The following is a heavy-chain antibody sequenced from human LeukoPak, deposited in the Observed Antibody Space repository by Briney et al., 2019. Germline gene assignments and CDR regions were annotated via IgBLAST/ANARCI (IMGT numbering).Heavy chain of an antibody. CDR2: INPNSGGT. CDR3: ARGRGSSWYEVY. Sequence: GASVKVSFTASGYTFTVYYMHWVRQAPGQGLEWMGWINPNSGGTNYAQKFQGRVTMTRDTSISTAYMELSRLRSDDTAVYYWARGRGSSWYEVYWGQGTLVTVSS. J-gene: IGHJ4*02. V-gene: IGHV1-2*02. D-gene: IGHD6-13*01. CDR1: GYTFTVYY.